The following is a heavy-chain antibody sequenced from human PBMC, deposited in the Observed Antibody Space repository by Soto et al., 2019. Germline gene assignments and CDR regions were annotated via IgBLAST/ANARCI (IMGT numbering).Heavy chain of an antibody. V-gene: IGHV6-1*01. Sequence: SQTLSLTCAISGDSVSTNSAACNWIRQSPSRGLEWLGRTYYRSKWYNDYAVSVKSRITINPDTSKNQFSLQLNSVAPEDTAVYYCAIERLVHYHDVLDVSGRGTTDTVS. CDR3: AIERLVHYHDVLDV. D-gene: IGHD6-19*01. CDR1: GDSVSTNSAA. CDR2: TYYRSKWYN. J-gene: IGHJ6*02.